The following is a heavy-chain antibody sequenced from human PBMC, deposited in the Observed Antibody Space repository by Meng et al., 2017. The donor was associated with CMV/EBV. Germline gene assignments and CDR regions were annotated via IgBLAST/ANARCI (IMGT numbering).Heavy chain of an antibody. CDR2: IYHSGSS. J-gene: IGHJ3*02. V-gene: IGHV4-39*07. CDR3: ARDHPVRGGHDAFHI. D-gene: IGHD2-15*01. CDR1: GGSITNNDYY. Sequence: ESLKISCAVSGGSITNNDYYWGWIRQPPGRGLEWIGSIYHSGSSYYNPSLKSRVAISVDTSNNQFSLNVNSVTAADTAVYFCARDHPVRGGHDAFHIWGQGTLVTVSS.